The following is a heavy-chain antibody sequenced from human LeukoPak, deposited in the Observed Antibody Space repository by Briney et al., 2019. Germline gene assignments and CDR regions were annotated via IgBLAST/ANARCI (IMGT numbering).Heavy chain of an antibody. Sequence: GGSLRLSCAASGFTFSSYSMNWVRQAPGKGLEWVSSISSSSSYIYYADSVKSRFTISRDNAKNSLYLQMNSLRAEDTAVYYCASYGSGSYSQNFDYWGQGTLVTVSS. D-gene: IGHD3-10*01. V-gene: IGHV3-21*01. J-gene: IGHJ4*02. CDR2: ISSSSSYI. CDR3: ASYGSGSYSQNFDY. CDR1: GFTFSSYS.